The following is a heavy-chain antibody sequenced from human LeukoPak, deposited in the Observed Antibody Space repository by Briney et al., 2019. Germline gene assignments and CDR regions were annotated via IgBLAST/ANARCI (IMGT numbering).Heavy chain of an antibody. V-gene: IGHV3-11*01. J-gene: IGHJ6*02. CDR1: GFTFSDYY. CDR3: ARLTDLYGMDV. Sequence: GGSLRLSCAASGFTFSDYYMSWIRQAPGKGLEWVSYISGSGSTIYYADSVKGRFTISRDNAKNSLYLQMNSLRVEDTAVYYCARLTDLYGMDVWGQGTTVTVSS. D-gene: IGHD2-8*02. CDR2: ISGSGSTI.